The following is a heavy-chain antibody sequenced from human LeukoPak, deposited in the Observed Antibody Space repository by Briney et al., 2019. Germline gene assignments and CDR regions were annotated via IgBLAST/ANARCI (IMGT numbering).Heavy chain of an antibody. CDR2: ISSSSSTI. Sequence: GGSLRLSCAASGFTFSDYYMSWIRQAPGKGLEWVSYISSSSSTIYYADSVKGRFTISRDNAKNSPYLQMNSLRDEDTAVYYCARDRSGYSSFDWFDPWGQGTLVTVSS. V-gene: IGHV3-11*04. CDR1: GFTFSDYY. CDR3: ARDRSGYSSFDWFDP. J-gene: IGHJ5*02. D-gene: IGHD6-19*01.